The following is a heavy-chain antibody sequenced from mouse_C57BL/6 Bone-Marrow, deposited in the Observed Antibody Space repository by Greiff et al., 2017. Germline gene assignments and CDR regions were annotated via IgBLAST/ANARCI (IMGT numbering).Heavy chain of an antibody. V-gene: IGHV1-18*01. Sequence: VQLKQSGPELVKPGASVKIPCKASGYTFTDYNMDWVKQSHGKSLEWIGDINPNNGGTIYNQKFKGKATLTVDKSSSTAYMELRSLTSEDTAVYYCARSYYGNYVYWYFDVWGTGTTVTVSS. CDR3: ARSYYGNYVYWYFDV. CDR2: INPNNGGT. D-gene: IGHD2-10*01. J-gene: IGHJ1*03. CDR1: GYTFTDYN.